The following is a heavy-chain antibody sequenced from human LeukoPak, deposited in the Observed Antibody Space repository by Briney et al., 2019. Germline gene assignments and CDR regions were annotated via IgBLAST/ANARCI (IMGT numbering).Heavy chain of an antibody. CDR2: ISGSGVTT. Sequence: PGGSLRLSCAASGFTFSNYAINWVRQAPGQGPEWVSTISGSGVTTYYADSVKGRFSISRDNSKNTLYLQMNSLRPEDTAEYYCAKDLTCRDSLDAFDIWGQGTMVTVSS. V-gene: IGHV3-23*01. CDR1: GFTFSNYA. D-gene: IGHD2-21*02. J-gene: IGHJ3*02. CDR3: AKDLTCRDSLDAFDI.